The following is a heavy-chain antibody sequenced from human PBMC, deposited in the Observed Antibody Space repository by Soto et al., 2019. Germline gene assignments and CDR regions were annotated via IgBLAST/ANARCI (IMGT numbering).Heavy chain of an antibody. D-gene: IGHD2-15*01. J-gene: IGHJ3*02. CDR3: ARSDCSGGSCYGI. Sequence: ASVNVSCKASGYTFTSYCISWVRQAPGQGLEWMGWISAYNGNTNYAQKLQGRVTMTTDTSTSTAYMELRSLRSDDTAVYYCARSDCSGGSCYGIWGQGTMVTVSS. CDR1: GYTFTSYC. V-gene: IGHV1-18*01. CDR2: ISAYNGNT.